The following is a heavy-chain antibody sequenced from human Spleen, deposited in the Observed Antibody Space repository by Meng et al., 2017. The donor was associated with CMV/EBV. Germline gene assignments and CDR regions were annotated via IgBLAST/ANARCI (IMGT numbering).Heavy chain of an antibody. CDR1: GGSISSYY. Sequence: SETLSLTCTVSGGSISSYYWSWIRQPPGKGLEWIGYIYYSGSTNYNPSLKSRVIISVDTSKNQFSLKLRSVTAADTAVYYCARVSRYGVYVMDVWGQGTTVTVSS. J-gene: IGHJ6*02. D-gene: IGHD2-8*01. V-gene: IGHV4-59*01. CDR3: ARVSRYGVYVMDV. CDR2: IYYSGST.